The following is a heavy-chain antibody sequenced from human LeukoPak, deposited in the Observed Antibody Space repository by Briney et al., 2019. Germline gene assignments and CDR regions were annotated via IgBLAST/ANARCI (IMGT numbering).Heavy chain of an antibody. Sequence: PSETLSLTCTVSGGSISSYYWSWIPQPPGKGLEWIGYIYYSGSTNYNPSLKSRVTISVDTSKNQYSLKLSSVTAADTAVYYCARGARGSYSYWGQGTLVTVCS. CDR3: ARGARGSYSY. V-gene: IGHV4-59*08. CDR1: GGSISSYY. D-gene: IGHD1-26*01. CDR2: IYYSGST. J-gene: IGHJ4*02.